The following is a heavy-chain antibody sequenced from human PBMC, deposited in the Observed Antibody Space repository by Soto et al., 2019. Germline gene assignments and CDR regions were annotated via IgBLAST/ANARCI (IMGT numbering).Heavy chain of an antibody. CDR3: ARVDYGGTSDY. CDR2: IYYSGST. D-gene: IGHD4-17*01. CDR1: GCSISSGDYY. Sequence: SETLSLTCTVSGCSISSGDYYLSWIRQPPGKGLEWIGYIYYSGSTYYNPSLKSRVTISVDTSKNQFSLKLSSVTAADTAVYYCARVDYGGTSDYWGQGTLVTVSS. J-gene: IGHJ4*02. V-gene: IGHV4-30-4*01.